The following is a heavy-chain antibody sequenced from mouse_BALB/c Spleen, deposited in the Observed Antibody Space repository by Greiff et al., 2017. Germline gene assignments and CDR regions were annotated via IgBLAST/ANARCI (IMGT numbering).Heavy chain of an antibody. CDR1: GYTFTDYY. D-gene: IGHD1-1*01. CDR3: ANYYGSSYGYFDV. J-gene: IGHJ1*01. V-gene: IGHV1-77*01. CDR2: IYPGSGNT. Sequence: VQLKESGAELARPGASVKLSYKASGYTFTDYYINWVKQRTGQGLEWIGEIYPGSGNTYYNEKFKGKATLTADKSSSTAYMQLSSLTSEDSAVYFCANYYGSSYGYFDVWGAGTTVTVSS.